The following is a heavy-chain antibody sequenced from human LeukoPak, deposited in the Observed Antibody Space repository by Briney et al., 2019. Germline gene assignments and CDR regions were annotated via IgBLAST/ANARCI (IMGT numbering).Heavy chain of an antibody. CDR3: ARDPPHGELVVTTFAGDY. D-gene: IGHD3-16*01. Sequence: GGSLRLSCAASGFTFSSYAMHWVRQVPGKGLEWVAVISYDGSNKYYADSVKGRFTISRDNSKNTLYLQMNSLRAEDTAVYYCARDPPHGELVVTTFAGDYWGQGTLVTVSS. CDR1: GFTFSSYA. CDR2: ISYDGSNK. V-gene: IGHV3-30-3*01. J-gene: IGHJ4*02.